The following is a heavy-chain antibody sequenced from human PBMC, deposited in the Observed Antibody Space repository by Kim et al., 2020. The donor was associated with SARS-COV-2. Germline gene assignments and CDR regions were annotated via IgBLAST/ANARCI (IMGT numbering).Heavy chain of an antibody. V-gene: IGHV3-48*02. J-gene: IGHJ4*02. Sequence: GGSLRLSCAGSGFTFSSYTMNWVRQAPGKGLEWVSQISGSSRTIYYADSVKGRFTISRDNAKNSLYLQMNSLRDEDTAVYYCARRGSSGSYSFGYWGQGTLVTVSS. D-gene: IGHD1-26*01. CDR3: ARRGSSGSYSFGY. CDR1: GFTFSSYT. CDR2: ISGSSRTI.